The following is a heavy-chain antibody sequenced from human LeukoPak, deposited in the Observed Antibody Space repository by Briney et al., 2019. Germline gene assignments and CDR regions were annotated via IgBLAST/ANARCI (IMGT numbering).Heavy chain of an antibody. V-gene: IGHV3-23*01. CDR1: GFTFSSYA. D-gene: IGHD3-22*01. CDR3: AKYGGYYLYYFDY. J-gene: IGHJ4*02. Sequence: PGGSLRLSCAASGFTFSSYAMSWVRQAPGKGLERVSAISGSGGSTYYADSVKGRFTISRDNSKNTLYLQMNSLRAEDTAVYYCAKYGGYYLYYFDYWGQGTLVTVSS. CDR2: ISGSGGST.